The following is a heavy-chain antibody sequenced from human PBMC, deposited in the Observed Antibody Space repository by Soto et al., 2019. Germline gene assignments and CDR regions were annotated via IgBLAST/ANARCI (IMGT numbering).Heavy chain of an antibody. D-gene: IGHD6-13*01. CDR2: ISNNGGST. V-gene: IGHV3-23*01. CDR3: AKGYIAEPTGWFDP. J-gene: IGHJ5*02. CDR1: GFTFSSYA. Sequence: EVQLLESGGGLVQPGESLRLSCAASGFTFSSYALTWVRQAPGKGLEWVSAISNNGGSTYYADSVKGRFTVSRDKSTNRLYLQMNGLRAEDTAVYYCAKGYIAEPTGWFDPWVQGTLVTFSS.